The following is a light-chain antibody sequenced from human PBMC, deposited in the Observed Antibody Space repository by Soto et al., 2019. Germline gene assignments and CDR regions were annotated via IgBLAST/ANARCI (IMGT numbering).Light chain of an antibody. CDR1: QSISNY. V-gene: IGKV1-27*01. Sequence: DIQMTQSASSLSASVGGRVTITCRASQSISNYLAWYQQKPGKGPKLLIYAASTLQSGVPSRFSGSGSGTDFTLTISSLQPEDVATYYCQKYNSAPQTFGQGTKVDIK. CDR2: AAS. J-gene: IGKJ1*01. CDR3: QKYNSAPQT.